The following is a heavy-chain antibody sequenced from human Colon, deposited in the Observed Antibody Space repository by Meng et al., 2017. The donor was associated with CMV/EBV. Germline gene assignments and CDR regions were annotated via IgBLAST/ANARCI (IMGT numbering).Heavy chain of an antibody. V-gene: IGHV1-69*06. CDR2: IIPVFQKA. J-gene: IGHJ6*02. D-gene: IGHD2-2*01. Sequence: SVKVSCKASGGTFGSYAVSWVRQAPGQGLEWMGGIIPVFQKANYAQKFQGRINITADKSTNTVYLEMISLTSEDSASYYCATGTANCYVCSYNMDVWGQGTTVTVSS. CDR3: ATGTANCYVCSYNMDV. CDR1: GGTFGSYA.